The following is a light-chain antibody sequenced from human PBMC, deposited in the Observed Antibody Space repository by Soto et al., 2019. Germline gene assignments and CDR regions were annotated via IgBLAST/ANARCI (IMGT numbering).Light chain of an antibody. J-gene: IGLJ2*01. CDR3: AAWDDSLSGHVV. CDR1: SSNMGSNY. V-gene: IGLV1-47*02. CDR2: SSN. Sequence: QSVLTQPPSASGIPGQRVTISCSGSSSNMGSNYVYWYQQLPGTAPKLLIYSSNQRPSGVPDRFSGSKSGTSASLAISGLRSEDEADYYCAAWDDSLSGHVVIGGGTKVTVL.